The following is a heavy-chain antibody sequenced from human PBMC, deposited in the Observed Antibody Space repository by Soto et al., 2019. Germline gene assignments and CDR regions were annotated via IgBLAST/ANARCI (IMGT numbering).Heavy chain of an antibody. CDR3: ARETTVTSYNWFDP. CDR2: MNAGNGNT. J-gene: IGHJ5*02. Sequence: QVQLVQSGAEVKKPGASVKVSCKASGFTFTSYAIHWVRQAPGQRLEWMGWMNAGNGNTKYSQKFQGRVTITRDTSARTADLELSSLRSEDTAVYYCARETTVTSYNWFDPWGQGTLVTVSS. CDR1: GFTFTSYA. D-gene: IGHD4-17*01. V-gene: IGHV1-3*01.